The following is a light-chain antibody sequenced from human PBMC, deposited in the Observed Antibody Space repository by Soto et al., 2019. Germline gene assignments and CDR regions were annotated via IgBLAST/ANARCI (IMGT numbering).Light chain of an antibody. J-gene: IGKJ4*01. CDR1: QSISSY. V-gene: IGKV1-39*01. Sequence: DSQMTQSPASRSASVGERGTSACRASQSISSYLNWYQQKPGKAPKLLIYAASSLQSGVPSRFSGSGSGTDFTLTISSLQPEDFATYYCQQSYSTPRTFGGGTKVDIK. CDR3: QQSYSTPRT. CDR2: AAS.